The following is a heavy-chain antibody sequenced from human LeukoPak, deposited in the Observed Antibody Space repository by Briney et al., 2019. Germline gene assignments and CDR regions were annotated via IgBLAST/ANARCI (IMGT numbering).Heavy chain of an antibody. Sequence: GASVKVSCKASGGTFSSYAISWVRQAPGQGLEWMGGIIPIFGTANYAQKFQGRVTITADESTSTAYMELSSLRSEDTAVYYCARDPLVAAQGYFDYWGQGTLVTVSS. CDR2: IIPIFGTA. J-gene: IGHJ4*02. CDR1: GGTFSSYA. V-gene: IGHV1-69*13. D-gene: IGHD2-15*01. CDR3: ARDPLVAAQGYFDY.